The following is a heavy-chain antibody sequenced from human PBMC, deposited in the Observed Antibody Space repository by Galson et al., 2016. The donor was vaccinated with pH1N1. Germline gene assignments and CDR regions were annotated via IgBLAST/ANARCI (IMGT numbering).Heavy chain of an antibody. CDR3: AKVSNSGDFWSGYYIDD. CDR1: GASISSGSYY. D-gene: IGHD3-3*01. Sequence: SETLSLTCTVSGASISSGSYYWAWIRQPPGKGLEWIGSIYYSGSTYYNPSLKSRVTISEDTSRNQFSPKLSSVTAADTAMYYCAKVSNSGDFWSGYYIDDWGQGTVVTVSS. J-gene: IGHJ4*02. V-gene: IGHV4-39*07. CDR2: IYYSGST.